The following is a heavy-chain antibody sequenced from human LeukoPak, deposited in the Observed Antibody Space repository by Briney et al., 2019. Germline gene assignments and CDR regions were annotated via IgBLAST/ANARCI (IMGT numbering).Heavy chain of an antibody. Sequence: PGGSLRLSCAASGFTFGSYWMSWIRQAPGKGLEWVANIKQDGSEKYYVDSVKGRFTISRDNAKNSLYLQMNSLRVEDTAVYYCARDKSPHSKAVPEGFDYWGQGTLVTVSS. D-gene: IGHD6-19*01. CDR3: ARDKSPHSKAVPEGFDY. CDR1: GFTFGSYW. CDR2: IKQDGSEK. J-gene: IGHJ4*02. V-gene: IGHV3-7*01.